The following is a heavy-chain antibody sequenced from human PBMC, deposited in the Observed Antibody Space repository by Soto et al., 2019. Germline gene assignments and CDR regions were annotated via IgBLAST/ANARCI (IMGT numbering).Heavy chain of an antibody. CDR1: ELTLSNYG. D-gene: IGHD3-10*01. J-gene: IGHJ6*02. CDR2: ILNDGSNR. Sequence: QVQLVESGGGVVQPGRSLRLSCAASELTLSNYGMHWVRQAPGKGLEWVAVILNDGSNRYHADSVKDRFTISRDNSKNTLYLQMNSLRAEDTAVYYCARDDEYSGNGMDVWGQGTTVTVS. CDR3: ARDDEYSGNGMDV. V-gene: IGHV3-33*01.